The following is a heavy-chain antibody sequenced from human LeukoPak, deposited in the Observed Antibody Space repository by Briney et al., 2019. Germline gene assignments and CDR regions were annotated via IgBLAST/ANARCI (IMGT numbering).Heavy chain of an antibody. D-gene: IGHD4-17*01. CDR1: GYTFTSYG. CDR3: ARGLKGDYLPYFDY. CDR2: INPNSGGT. Sequence: ASVKVSCKASGYTFTSYGISWVRQAPGQGLEWMGWINPNSGGTNYAQKFQGRVTMTRDTSISTAYMELSRLRSDDTAVYYCARGLKGDYLPYFDYWGQGTLVTVSS. J-gene: IGHJ4*02. V-gene: IGHV1-2*02.